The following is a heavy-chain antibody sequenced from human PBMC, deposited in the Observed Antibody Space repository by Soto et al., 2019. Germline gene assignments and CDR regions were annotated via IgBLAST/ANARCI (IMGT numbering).Heavy chain of an antibody. CDR3: ARDRSLSGTTGTTNVFAFAI. J-gene: IGHJ3*02. D-gene: IGHD1-1*01. CDR2: INPNSGGT. Sequence: ASVKVSCKASGYTFTGYYMHWVRQAPGQGLGWMGWINPNSGGTNYAQKFQGWVTMTRDTSISTAYMELSRLRSDDTAVYYCARDRSLSGTTGTTNVFAFAIRGQGTMVTVSS. CDR1: GYTFTGYY. V-gene: IGHV1-2*04.